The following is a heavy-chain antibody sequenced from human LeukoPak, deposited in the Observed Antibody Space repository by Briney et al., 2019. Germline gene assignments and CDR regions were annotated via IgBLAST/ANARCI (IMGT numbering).Heavy chain of an antibody. CDR2: IVVGSGNT. J-gene: IGHJ6*02. Sequence: SVKVSCKASGFTFTSSAMQWVRQARGQRLEWIGWIVVGSGNTNYAQKFQERVTITRDMSTSTAYMELSSLRSEDTAVYYCARGDRLLRYFDWLLSDPLYYYGMDVWGQGTTVTVSS. V-gene: IGHV1-58*02. D-gene: IGHD3-9*01. CDR1: GFTFTSSA. CDR3: ARGDRLLRYFDWLLSDPLYYYGMDV.